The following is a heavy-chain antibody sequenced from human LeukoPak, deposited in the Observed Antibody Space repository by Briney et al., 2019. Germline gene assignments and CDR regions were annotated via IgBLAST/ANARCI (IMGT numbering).Heavy chain of an antibody. Sequence: GASVKVSCKASGYTFTGYYMHWVRQAPGQGLEWMGWINPNSGGTNYAQKFQGRVTMTRDTSISTAYMELSRLRSDDTAVYYCARGPNYDILTGYYIHFDHWGQGTLVTVSS. J-gene: IGHJ4*02. CDR2: INPNSGGT. CDR1: GYTFTGYY. V-gene: IGHV1-2*02. D-gene: IGHD3-9*01. CDR3: ARGPNYDILTGYYIHFDH.